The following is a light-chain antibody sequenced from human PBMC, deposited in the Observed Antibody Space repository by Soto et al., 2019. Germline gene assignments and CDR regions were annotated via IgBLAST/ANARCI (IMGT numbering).Light chain of an antibody. Sequence: DIQMTQSPSSLSASVGDRVTITCRASQNISSYLNWYQQKPGKAPKLLIYAASSLQSGVPSRFSGSGSGTDFTLTISSLQPEDFATYYCQQSYSTPQTFGPGTKVDIK. J-gene: IGKJ3*01. CDR1: QNISSY. CDR3: QQSYSTPQT. V-gene: IGKV1-39*01. CDR2: AAS.